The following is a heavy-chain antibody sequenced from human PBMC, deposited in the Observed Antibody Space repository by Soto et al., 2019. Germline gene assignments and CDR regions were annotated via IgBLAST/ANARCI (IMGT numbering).Heavy chain of an antibody. D-gene: IGHD3-9*01. CDR2: ISGSGGSA. CDR3: AKASDYDDILTGLH. CDR1: GFTFSSYA. J-gene: IGHJ4*02. V-gene: IGHV3-23*01. Sequence: EVQLLESGGGLVQPGGSLRISCAASGFTFSSYAMSWVRQAPGKGLECLSTISGSGGSAYYADSVKGRFTITRDNSKNTPHLQMNSLRAEDTAVYYCAKASDYDDILTGLHWGQGTLVTVSA.